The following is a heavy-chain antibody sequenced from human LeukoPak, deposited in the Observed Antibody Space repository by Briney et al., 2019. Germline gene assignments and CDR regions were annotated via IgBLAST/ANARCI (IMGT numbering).Heavy chain of an antibody. CDR2: INHSGST. CDR1: GGSFSGYY. CDR3: AREQIVLRYFDWLPGWFDP. J-gene: IGHJ5*02. V-gene: IGHV4-34*01. Sequence: SETLSLTCAVYGGSFSGYYWSWIRQPPGKGLEWIGEINHSGSTNYNPSLKSRVTISVDTSKNQFSLELSSVTAADTAVYYCAREQIVLRYFDWLPGWFDPWGQGTLVTVSS. D-gene: IGHD3-9*01.